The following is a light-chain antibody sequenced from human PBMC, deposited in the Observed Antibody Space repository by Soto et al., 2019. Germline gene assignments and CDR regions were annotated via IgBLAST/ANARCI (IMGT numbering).Light chain of an antibody. V-gene: IGLV3-1*01. CDR2: QDN. J-gene: IGLJ2*01. CDR1: KLGDKY. CDR3: QAWDSSHVV. Sequence: SYELTQPPSVSVSPGQTATITCSGDKLGDKYACWYQQKPGQSPVLVIYQDNKRPSGIPERFSGSNSGNTATLTISGTQAMDEADYSCQAWDSSHVVFGGGTKLTVL.